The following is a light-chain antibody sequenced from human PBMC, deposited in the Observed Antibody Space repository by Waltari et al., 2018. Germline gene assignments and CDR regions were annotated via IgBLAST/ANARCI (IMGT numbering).Light chain of an antibody. CDR2: WAS. CDR1: QSVLYSSNNKNY. Sequence: DIVMTQSPDSLAVSLGERATINCKSSQSVLYSSNNKNYLAWYQQKPGQPPKLLIYWASTRESGVPDRFSGSESGTDFTLTISSLQAEDVAVYYCQQYYTTPRKFGQGTKVEIK. CDR3: QQYYTTPRK. V-gene: IGKV4-1*01. J-gene: IGKJ1*01.